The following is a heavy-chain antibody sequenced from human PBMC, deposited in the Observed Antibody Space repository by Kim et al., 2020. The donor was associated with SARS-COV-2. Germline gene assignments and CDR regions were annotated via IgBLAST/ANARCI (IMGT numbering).Heavy chain of an antibody. D-gene: IGHD6-19*01. V-gene: IGHV1-46*01. J-gene: IGHJ4*02. CDR3: AREGQSLKHFDY. CDR2: T. Sequence: TNYARRFRGRVTMTRYASTSTIYMELTSLRSEDTAVYFCAREGQSLKHFDYWGQGTPVTVSS.